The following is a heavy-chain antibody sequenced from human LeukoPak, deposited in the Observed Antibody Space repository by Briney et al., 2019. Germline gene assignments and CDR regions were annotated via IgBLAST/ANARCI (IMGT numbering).Heavy chain of an antibody. CDR1: GGTFSSYA. D-gene: IGHD3-22*01. Sequence: SVKVSCKASGGTFSSYAISWVRQAPGQGLEWMGRIIPILGIANYAQKFQGRVTITADKSTSTAYMELSSLRSEDTAVYYCAREGPYYYDSSGYLVYCFDYWGQGTLVTVSS. V-gene: IGHV1-69*04. CDR3: AREGPYYYDSSGYLVYCFDY. J-gene: IGHJ4*02. CDR2: IIPILGIA.